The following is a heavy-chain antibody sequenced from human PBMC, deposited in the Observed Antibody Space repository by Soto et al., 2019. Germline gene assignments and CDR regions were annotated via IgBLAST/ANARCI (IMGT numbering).Heavy chain of an antibody. Sequence: SVKVSCKASGGTFSSYAISWVRQAPGQGLEWMGGIIPIFGTANYAQKFQGRVTITADESTSTAYMELSSLRSEDTAVYYCARSSTYYYDSSGYYLAPSYFDYWGQGTLVTVSS. D-gene: IGHD3-22*01. V-gene: IGHV1-69*13. CDR3: ARSSTYYYDSSGYYLAPSYFDY. CDR2: IIPIFGTA. J-gene: IGHJ4*02. CDR1: GGTFSSYA.